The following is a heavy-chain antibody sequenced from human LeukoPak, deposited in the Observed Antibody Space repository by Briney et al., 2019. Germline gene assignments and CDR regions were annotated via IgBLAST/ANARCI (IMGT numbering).Heavy chain of an antibody. CDR3: ARHVHSGYEHFDH. CDR1: GGSISSYY. J-gene: IGHJ4*02. Sequence: SETLSLTCTVSGGSISSYYWSWIRQSPEKGLEWIGYIFYLGSTQYNPSFKSRLTISVDRVKNQFSLSLSSVTAADTAVYYCARHVHSGYEHFDHWGQGILVTVSP. CDR2: IFYLGST. D-gene: IGHD5-12*01. V-gene: IGHV4-59*08.